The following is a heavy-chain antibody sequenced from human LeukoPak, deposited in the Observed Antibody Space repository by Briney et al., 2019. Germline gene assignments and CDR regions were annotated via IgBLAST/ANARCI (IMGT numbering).Heavy chain of an antibody. CDR3: AREGRIVLMVYAPGSWFDP. CDR2: IKSDGSST. V-gene: IGHV3-74*01. Sequence: YPGGSLRLSCAASGFTFSNAWMSWVRQAPGKGLVWVSRIKSDGSSTSYADSVKGRFTISRDNTKNTLYLQMNSLRAEDTAVYYCAREGRIVLMVYAPGSWFDPWGQGTLVTVSS. J-gene: IGHJ5*02. D-gene: IGHD2-8*01. CDR1: GFTFSNAW.